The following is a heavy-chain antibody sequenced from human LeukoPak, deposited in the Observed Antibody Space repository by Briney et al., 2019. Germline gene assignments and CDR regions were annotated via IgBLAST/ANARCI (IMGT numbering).Heavy chain of an antibody. J-gene: IGHJ4*02. Sequence: PGGSLRLSCAASGFTFNSYWMSWVRQAPGKGLEWVANIKQDGSEKYYVDSVKGRFTISRDNAKNSLYLQMNSLRAEDTAVYYCARGYYYDSSGYYADYWGQGTLVTVSS. CDR1: GFTFNSYW. CDR3: ARGYYYDSSGYYADY. V-gene: IGHV3-7*01. CDR2: IKQDGSEK. D-gene: IGHD3-22*01.